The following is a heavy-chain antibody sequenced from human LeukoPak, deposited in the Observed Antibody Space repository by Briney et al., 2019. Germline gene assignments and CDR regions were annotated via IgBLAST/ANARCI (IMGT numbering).Heavy chain of an antibody. CDR3: AREWDWGSFDY. CDR1: GFTFSSYE. V-gene: IGHV3-48*03. J-gene: IGHJ4*02. Sequence: GGSLRLSCAASGFTFSSYEMNWVRQAPGKGVEWVSYISSSGSTIYYADSVKGRFTISRDNAKNSLYLQMNSLRAEDTAVYYCAREWDWGSFDYWGQGTLVTVSS. D-gene: IGHD3/OR15-3a*01. CDR2: ISSSGSTI.